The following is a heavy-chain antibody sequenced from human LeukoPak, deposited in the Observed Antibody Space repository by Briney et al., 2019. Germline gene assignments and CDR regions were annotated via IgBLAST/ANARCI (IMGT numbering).Heavy chain of an antibody. J-gene: IGHJ4*02. CDR1: GGTFSSYA. Sequence: ASVKVSCKASGGTFSSYAISWVRQAPGQGLEWMGGIIPIFGTANYAQKFQGRVTITTDESTSTAYMELSSLRSEDTAVYYCARVSGYSGYDSIPSHWGQGTLVTVSS. D-gene: IGHD5-12*01. V-gene: IGHV1-69*05. CDR2: IIPIFGTA. CDR3: ARVSGYSGYDSIPSH.